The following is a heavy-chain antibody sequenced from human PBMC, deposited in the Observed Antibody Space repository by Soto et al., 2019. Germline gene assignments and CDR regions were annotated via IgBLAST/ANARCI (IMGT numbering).Heavy chain of an antibody. Sequence: GGSLRLSCAASGLTFSSYSMNWVRQAPGKGLEWVSSISSSSSYIYYADSVKGRFTISRDNAKNSLYLQMNSLRAEDTAVYYCARGPGSGSYYYYYGMDVWGQGTTVTVSS. V-gene: IGHV3-21*01. CDR1: GLTFSSYS. CDR3: ARGPGSGSYYYYYGMDV. D-gene: IGHD1-26*01. J-gene: IGHJ6*02. CDR2: ISSSSSYI.